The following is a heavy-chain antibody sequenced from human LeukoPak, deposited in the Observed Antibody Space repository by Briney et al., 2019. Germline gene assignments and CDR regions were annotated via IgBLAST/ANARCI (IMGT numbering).Heavy chain of an antibody. D-gene: IGHD2-8*02. Sequence: PSETLSLTCTVSGGSISSYYWSWIRQPPGKGLEWIGEIYNSGSANYNPSLQSRVTISVDTSKNEFSLKLSSVTAADTAVYYCVTGYWEFDCWGQGTLVTVSS. V-gene: IGHV4-59*01. CDR3: VTGYWEFDC. CDR2: IYNSGSA. CDR1: GGSISSYY. J-gene: IGHJ4*02.